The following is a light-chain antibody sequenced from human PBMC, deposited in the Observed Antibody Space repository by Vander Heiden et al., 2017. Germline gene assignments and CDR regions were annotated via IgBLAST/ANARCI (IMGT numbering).Light chain of an antibody. Sequence: QSALTQPASVSGSPGQSITISCTGTSSDIGGYNYVSWYQQHPGKAPKLMIYDVSNRPSGVSNRFSGSKSGNTASLTISGLQAEDEADYYCSSSTGSSTPFVFGGGTQVTVL. V-gene: IGLV2-14*03. CDR1: SSDIGGYNY. CDR3: SSSTGSSTPFV. CDR2: DVS. J-gene: IGLJ1*01.